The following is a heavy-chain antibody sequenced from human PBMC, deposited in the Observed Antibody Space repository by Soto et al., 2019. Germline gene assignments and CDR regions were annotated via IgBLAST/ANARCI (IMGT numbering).Heavy chain of an antibody. J-gene: IGHJ4*02. V-gene: IGHV1-18*01. Sequence: QVHLVQSGAEVKKPGASVKVSCKASGYTFTSYGITWVRQAPGQGLEWMGWISTHNGNTDYAQKLQGRVIVTRDTSTSTAYMELRSLRSDDTAVYYCARGRYGDYWGQGALVTVSS. CDR2: ISTHNGNT. CDR1: GYTFTSYG. CDR3: ARGRYGDY. D-gene: IGHD1-1*01.